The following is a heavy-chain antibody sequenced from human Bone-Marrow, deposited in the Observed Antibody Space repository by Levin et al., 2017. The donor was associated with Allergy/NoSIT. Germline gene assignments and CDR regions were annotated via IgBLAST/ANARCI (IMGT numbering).Heavy chain of an antibody. D-gene: IGHD1-14*01. V-gene: IGHV3-9*01. Sequence: GGSLRLSCAASGFTFDDYAMHWVRQAPGKGLEWVSGISWNSGSIGYADSVKGRFTISRDNAKNSLYLQMNSLRAEDTALYYCAKDASGSQRGGVDYWGQGTLVTVSS. CDR3: AKDASGSQRGGVDY. CDR2: ISWNSGSI. J-gene: IGHJ4*02. CDR1: GFTFDDYA.